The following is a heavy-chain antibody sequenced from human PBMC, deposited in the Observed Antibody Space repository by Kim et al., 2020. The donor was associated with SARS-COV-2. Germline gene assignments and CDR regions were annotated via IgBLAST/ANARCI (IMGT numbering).Heavy chain of an antibody. J-gene: IGHJ4*02. CDR3: ACLRGTIGKTEPLGY. V-gene: IGHV3-21*01. Sequence: GGSLRLSCAASGFTFSSYSMNWVRQAPGKGLEWVSSISSSSSYIYYADSVKGRFTISRDNAKNSLYLQMNSLRAEDTAVYYCACLRGTIGKTEPLGYWGQGTLVTVSS. D-gene: IGHD3-16*01. CDR1: GFTFSSYS. CDR2: ISSSSSYI.